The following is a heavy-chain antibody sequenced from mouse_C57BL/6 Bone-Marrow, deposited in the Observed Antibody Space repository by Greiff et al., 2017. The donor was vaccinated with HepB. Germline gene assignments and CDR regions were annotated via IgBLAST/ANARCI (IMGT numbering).Heavy chain of an antibody. Sequence: QVHVKQPGAELVRPGSSVKLSCKASGYTFTSYWMDWVKQRPGQGLEWIGNIYPSDSETHYNQKFKDKATLTVDKSSSTAYMQLSSLTSEDSAVYYCAREYYGSSYYFDYWGQGTTLTVSS. CDR1: GYTFTSYW. V-gene: IGHV1-61*01. D-gene: IGHD1-1*01. J-gene: IGHJ2*01. CDR3: AREYYGSSYYFDY. CDR2: IYPSDSET.